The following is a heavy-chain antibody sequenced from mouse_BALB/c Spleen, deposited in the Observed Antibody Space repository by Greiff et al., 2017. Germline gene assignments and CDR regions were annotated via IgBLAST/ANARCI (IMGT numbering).Heavy chain of an antibody. V-gene: IGHV1S137*01. J-gene: IGHJ4*01. CDR3: ARRGLGYYYAMDY. Sequence: QVHVKQSGAELVRPGVSVKISCKGSGYTFTDYAMHWVKQSHAKSLEWIGVISTYYGDASYNQKFKGKATMTVDKSSSTAYMELARLTSEDSAIYYCARRGLGYYYAMDYWGQGTSVTVSS. CDR1: GYTFTDYA. D-gene: IGHD4-1*01. CDR2: ISTYYGDA.